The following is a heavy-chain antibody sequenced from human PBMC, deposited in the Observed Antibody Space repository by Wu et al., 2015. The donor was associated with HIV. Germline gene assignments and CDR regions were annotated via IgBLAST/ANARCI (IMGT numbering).Heavy chain of an antibody. Sequence: QIQLVQSGAEVKKPGASVKVSCKASGYTFTSFYMHWVRQAPGQGLEWMGGINPVFGTADYAQKFRGRVTITADASTSTAYMALSGLTSEDTAMYYCARTVIAASGSPYYFDYWGQGTLVTVSS. D-gene: IGHD6-13*01. CDR2: INPVFGTA. J-gene: IGHJ4*02. CDR3: ARTVIAASGSPYYFDY. CDR1: GYTFTSFY. V-gene: IGHV1-69*13.